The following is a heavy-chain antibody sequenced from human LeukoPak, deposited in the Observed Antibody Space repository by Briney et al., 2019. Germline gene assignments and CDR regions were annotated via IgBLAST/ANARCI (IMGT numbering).Heavy chain of an antibody. Sequence: ASVKVSCKVSGYTLTELSMHWVRQAPGKGLEWMGGFDPEDGETIYAQKFQGRVTMTEDTSTDTAYMEQSSPRSEDTAVYYCATVSGSGSYGPSFGMDVWGKGTTVTVSS. J-gene: IGHJ6*04. CDR2: FDPEDGET. D-gene: IGHD3-10*01. CDR3: ATVSGSGSYGPSFGMDV. CDR1: GYTLTELS. V-gene: IGHV1-24*01.